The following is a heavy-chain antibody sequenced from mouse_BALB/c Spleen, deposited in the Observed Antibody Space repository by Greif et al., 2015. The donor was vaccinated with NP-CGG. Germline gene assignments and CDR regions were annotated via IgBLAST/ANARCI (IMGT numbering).Heavy chain of an antibody. V-gene: IGHV1-80*01. CDR2: IYPGDGDT. CDR1: GYAFSSYW. CDR3: ARVVDYAMDY. D-gene: IGHD1-1*02. J-gene: IGHJ4*01. Sequence: QVQLQQSGAELVRPGSSVKISCKASGYAFSSYWMNWVKQRPGQGLEWIGQIYPGDGDTNYNGKFKGKATLTADKSSSTAYMQLSSLTSEDSAVYFCARVVDYAMDYWGQGTSVTVSS.